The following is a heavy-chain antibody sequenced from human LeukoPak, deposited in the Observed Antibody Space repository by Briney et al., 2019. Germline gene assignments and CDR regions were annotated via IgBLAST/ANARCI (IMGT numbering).Heavy chain of an antibody. CDR3: ARVGVDYSGNIIKYYFDY. CDR1: GGSISSYY. V-gene: IGHV4-59*01. CDR2: IYYSGTT. J-gene: IGHJ4*02. D-gene: IGHD4-23*01. Sequence: LETLSLTCTVSGGSISSYYWSWIRQPPGKGLEWIGYIYYSGTTNYNPSLKSRVIISVDTSKNQFSLKLSPVIAADTAVYYCARVGVDYSGNIIKYYFDYWGQGTLVTVSS.